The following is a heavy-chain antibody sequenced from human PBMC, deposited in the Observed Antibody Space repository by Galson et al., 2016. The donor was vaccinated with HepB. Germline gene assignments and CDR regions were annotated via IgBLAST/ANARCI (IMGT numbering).Heavy chain of an antibody. D-gene: IGHD3-10*01. Sequence: SLRLSCAASGFPFSTYGMSWVRQAPGKGLEWVAAISGSGGRTSYEDSVRGRFTISRDNSKNTLFLRMNGVGVEDTAVYFCAKSGFFGELDKWGQGTGVVVSS. J-gene: IGHJ4*02. CDR3: AKSGFFGELDK. V-gene: IGHV3-23*01. CDR1: GFPFSTYG. CDR2: ISGSGGRT.